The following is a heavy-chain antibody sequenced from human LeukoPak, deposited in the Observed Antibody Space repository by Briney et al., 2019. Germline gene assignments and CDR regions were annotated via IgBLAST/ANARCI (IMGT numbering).Heavy chain of an antibody. Sequence: SETLSLTCTVSGGSISSYYWSWIRQPPGKGLEWIGYIYYSGSTNYNPSLKSRVTISVDTSKNQLSLKLSSVTAADTAVYYCARGRGSGSYQVDCWGQGTLVTVSS. J-gene: IGHJ4*02. V-gene: IGHV4-59*01. CDR2: IYYSGST. CDR1: GGSISSYY. CDR3: ARGRGSGSYQVDC. D-gene: IGHD3-10*01.